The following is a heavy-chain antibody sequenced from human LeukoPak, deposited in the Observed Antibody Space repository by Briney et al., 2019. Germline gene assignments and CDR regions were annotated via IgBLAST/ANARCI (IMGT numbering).Heavy chain of an antibody. CDR3: AKDISGEYDSSGLFDY. J-gene: IGHJ4*02. D-gene: IGHD3-22*01. CDR1: GFTFDDYA. Sequence: PGGSLRLSCAASGFTFDDYAMHWVRQAPGKGLEWVSGISWNSGSIGYADSVKGRFTISRDNAKNSLYLQMNSLRAEDTALYYCAKDISGEYDSSGLFDYWGQGTLVTVSS. CDR2: ISWNSGSI. V-gene: IGHV3-9*01.